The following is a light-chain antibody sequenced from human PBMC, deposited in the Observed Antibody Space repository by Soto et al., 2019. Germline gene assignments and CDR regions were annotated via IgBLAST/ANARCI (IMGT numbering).Light chain of an antibody. CDR1: SSDVGGYHY. V-gene: IGLV2-14*01. Sequence: QSVLTQPASVSGSPGQSITISCTGTSSDVGGYHYVSWYQQHPGRAPKLMIYEVTNQPSGVSNRFSGSKSGNTASLTISGLQADDEADYYCSSYTRSNTVVFGGGTKVTVL. CDR2: EVT. CDR3: SSYTRSNTVV. J-gene: IGLJ2*01.